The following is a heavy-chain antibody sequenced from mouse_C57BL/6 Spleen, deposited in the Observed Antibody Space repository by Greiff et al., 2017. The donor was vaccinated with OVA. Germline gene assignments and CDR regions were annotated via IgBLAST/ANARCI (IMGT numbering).Heavy chain of an antibody. CDR1: GYTFTSYD. CDR3: AREDYGNYPYYFDY. V-gene: IGHV1-85*01. CDR2: IYPRDGST. J-gene: IGHJ2*01. Sequence: LVESGPELVKPGASVKLSCKASGYTFTSYDINWVKQRPGQGLEWIGWIYPRDGSTKYNEKFKGKATLTVDTSSSTAYMELHSLTSEDSAVYFCAREDYGNYPYYFDYWGQGTTLTVSS. D-gene: IGHD2-1*01.